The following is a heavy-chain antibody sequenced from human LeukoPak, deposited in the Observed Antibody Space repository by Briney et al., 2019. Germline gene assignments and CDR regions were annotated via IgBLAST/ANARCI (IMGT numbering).Heavy chain of an antibody. V-gene: IGHV3-23*01. Sequence: PGGSLRLSCAASGFTFSNYAMSWVRQAPGKGLEWVSAITGSGGSTYYADSVKGRFTISRDNFKNTLYLQMNSLRAEDTALYYCAKDVLRGDYGEDAFDIWGQGTMVTVSS. CDR2: ITGSGGST. CDR3: AKDVLRGDYGEDAFDI. CDR1: GFTFSNYA. D-gene: IGHD4-17*01. J-gene: IGHJ3*02.